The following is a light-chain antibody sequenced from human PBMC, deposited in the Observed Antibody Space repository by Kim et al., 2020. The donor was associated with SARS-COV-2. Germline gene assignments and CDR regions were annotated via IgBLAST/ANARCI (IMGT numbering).Light chain of an antibody. J-gene: IGKJ5*01. CDR3: LQHNTYPIT. CDR1: QSISSY. CDR2: AAS. Sequence: DIQMTQSPSSLSASVGDRVTITCRASQSISSYLNWYQQKPGKAPKLLIYAASSLQSGVPSRFSGSGSGTEFTLTISSVQPEDFATYFCLQHNTYPITFGQGTRLEIK. V-gene: IGKV1-17*01.